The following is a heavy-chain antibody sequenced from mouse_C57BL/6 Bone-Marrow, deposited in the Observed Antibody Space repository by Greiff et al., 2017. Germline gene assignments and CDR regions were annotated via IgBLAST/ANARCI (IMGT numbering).Heavy chain of an antibody. V-gene: IGHV1-55*01. J-gene: IGHJ2*01. Sequence: VQLQQPGAELVKPGASVQMSCKASGYTFTSYWITWVKQRPGQGLEWIGDIYPTSGRTNYNEQFKSKTILTVDTSSNTAYMQLSSLPSEDSAVFYCARSGPLGRSFDYWGQGTTLTVSS. CDR3: ARSGPLGRSFDY. CDR2: IYPTSGRT. CDR1: GYTFTSYW. D-gene: IGHD4-1*01.